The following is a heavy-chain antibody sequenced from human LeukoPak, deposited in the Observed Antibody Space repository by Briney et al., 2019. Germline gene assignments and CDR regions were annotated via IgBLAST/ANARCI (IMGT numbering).Heavy chain of an antibody. J-gene: IGHJ4*02. Sequence: GGSLRLSCAASGFNFSSYVMHWVRQAPGKGLEWVAFIRYDGSNKYYADSVKGRFTISRDNYKNTLYLQMNSLRAEDTAVYYCAKELRGYSYGYSVPLGYWGQGTLVTVSS. V-gene: IGHV3-30*02. CDR2: IRYDGSNK. CDR3: AKELRGYSYGYSVPLGY. D-gene: IGHD5-18*01. CDR1: GFNFSSYV.